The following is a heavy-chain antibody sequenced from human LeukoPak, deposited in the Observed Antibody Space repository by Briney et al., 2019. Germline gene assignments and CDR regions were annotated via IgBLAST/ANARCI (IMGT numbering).Heavy chain of an antibody. CDR2: INHSGST. D-gene: IGHD6-13*01. V-gene: IGHV4-34*01. J-gene: IGHJ4*02. Sequence: SETLSLTCAVYGGSFSGYYWSWIRQPPGKGLEWIGEINHSGSTNYNPSLKSRVTISVDTSKNQFSLKLSSVTAADTAVYYCARRAAAAYYFDYWGQGTLVTVSS. CDR1: GGSFSGYY. CDR3: ARRAAAAYYFDY.